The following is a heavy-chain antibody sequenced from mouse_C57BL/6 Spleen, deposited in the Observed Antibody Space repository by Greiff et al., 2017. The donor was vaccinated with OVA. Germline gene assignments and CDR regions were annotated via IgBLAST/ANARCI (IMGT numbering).Heavy chain of an antibody. CDR2: INPNNGGT. V-gene: IGHV1-26*01. CDR1: GYTFTDYY. Sequence: VQLQQSGPELVKPGASVKISCKASGYTFTDYYMNWVKQSHGKSLEWIGDINPNNGGTSYNQKFKGKATMTVDKSSSTAYMELRSLTSEDSAVYYCARGGDGNGYFDYWGQGTTLTVSS. J-gene: IGHJ2*01. D-gene: IGHD2-1*01. CDR3: ARGGDGNGYFDY.